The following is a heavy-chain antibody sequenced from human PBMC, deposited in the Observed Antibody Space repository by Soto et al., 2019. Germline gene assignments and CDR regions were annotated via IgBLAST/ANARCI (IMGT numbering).Heavy chain of an antibody. CDR2: INHSGST. V-gene: IGHV4-34*09. J-gene: IGHJ6*02. CDR3: AEWNYYYGMDV. Sequence: SETLSLTCAVYGGSFSGYYWSWIRQPPGKGLEWIGEINHSGSTNYNPSLKSRVTISVDTSKNQFSLKLSSVTAADTAVYYCAEWNYYYGMDVWGQGTTVTVSS. D-gene: IGHD2-8*01. CDR1: GGSFSGYY.